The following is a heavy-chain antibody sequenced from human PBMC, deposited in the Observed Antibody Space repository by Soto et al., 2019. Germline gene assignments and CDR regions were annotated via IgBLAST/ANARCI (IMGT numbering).Heavy chain of an antibody. V-gene: IGHV1-18*01. CDR3: ARERDDGYNIYYYYGMDV. CDR2: ISAYNGNT. D-gene: IGHD5-12*01. CDR1: GYTFTSYG. Sequence: ASVKVSCKASGYTFTSYGISWVRQAPGQGLEWMGWISAYNGNTNYAQKLQGRVTMTRDTSTSTVYMELSSLRSEDTAVYYCARERDDGYNIYYYYGMDVWGQGTTVTVSS. J-gene: IGHJ6*02.